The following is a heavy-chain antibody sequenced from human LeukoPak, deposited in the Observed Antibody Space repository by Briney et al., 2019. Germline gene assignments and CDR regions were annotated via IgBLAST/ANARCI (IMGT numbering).Heavy chain of an antibody. D-gene: IGHD3-22*01. J-gene: IGHJ4*02. CDR3: ARDTSYYYDSSGYSIYYFDY. CDR2: ISSSSSYI. V-gene: IGHV3-21*01. CDR1: GFTFSSYS. Sequence: GGPLRLSCAASGFTFSSYSMNWVRQAPGKGLEWVSSISSSSSYIYYADSVKGRFTISRDNAKNSLYLQMNSLRAEDTAVYYCARDTSYYYDSSGYSIYYFDYWGQGTLVTVSS.